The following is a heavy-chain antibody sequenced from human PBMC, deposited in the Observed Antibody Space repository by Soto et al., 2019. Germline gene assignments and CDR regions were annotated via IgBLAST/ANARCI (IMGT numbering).Heavy chain of an antibody. CDR3: SRDDKVAMGGY. CDR1: GFTFSSYS. J-gene: IGHJ4*02. D-gene: IGHD2-15*01. V-gene: IGHV3-21*01. Sequence: GGSLRLSCAASGFTFSSYSMNWVRQAPGKGLEWVSSISSSSSYIYYADSVKGRFTISRDNAKNSLYLQMNSLRAEDTALYYCSRDDKVAMGGYWGQGTLVTVSS. CDR2: ISSSSSYI.